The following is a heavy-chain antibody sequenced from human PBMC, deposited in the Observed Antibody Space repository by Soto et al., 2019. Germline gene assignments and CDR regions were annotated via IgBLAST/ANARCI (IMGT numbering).Heavy chain of an antibody. J-gene: IGHJ3*02. Sequence: PSETLSLTCTVSGGSISSGGYYWSWIRQNPGKGLEWIGYIYYSGSTYYNPSLKSRVTISVDTSKNQFSLKLSSVTAADTAVYYCATIVVVAATDAFDIWGQGTMVTVSS. CDR2: IYYSGST. CDR1: GGSISSGGYY. CDR3: ATIVVVAATDAFDI. V-gene: IGHV4-31*03. D-gene: IGHD2-15*01.